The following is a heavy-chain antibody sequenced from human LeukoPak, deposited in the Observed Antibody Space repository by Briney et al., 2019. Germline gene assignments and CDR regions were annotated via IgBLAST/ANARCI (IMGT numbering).Heavy chain of an antibody. V-gene: IGHV3-30*18. CDR2: ISYDGSNK. D-gene: IGHD5-12*01. CDR3: AKDLMGYDDY. J-gene: IGHJ4*02. CDR1: GVTFSSYC. Sequence: GGSLRLSCAVPGVTFSSYCMHGGRQAPGKGRGWVAVISYDGSNKYYADSVKGRFTISRDNSKNTLYLQMNSLRAEDTAVYYCAKDLMGYDDYWGQGTLVTVSS.